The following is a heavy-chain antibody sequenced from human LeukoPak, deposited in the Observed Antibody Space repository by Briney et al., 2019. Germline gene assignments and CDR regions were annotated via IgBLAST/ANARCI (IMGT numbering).Heavy chain of an antibody. Sequence: GGSLRLSCAASGFTFSSYAMSWVRQAPGQGLEWVSAISGSSGSTYYADSVKGRFTISRDNSKNTLYLQMNSLRAEDTAVYYCAKVRTRTMRYYYDSSGYYFDYWGQGTLVTVSS. V-gene: IGHV3-23*01. J-gene: IGHJ4*02. D-gene: IGHD3-22*01. CDR2: ISGSSGST. CDR3: AKVRTRTMRYYYDSSGYYFDY. CDR1: GFTFSSYA.